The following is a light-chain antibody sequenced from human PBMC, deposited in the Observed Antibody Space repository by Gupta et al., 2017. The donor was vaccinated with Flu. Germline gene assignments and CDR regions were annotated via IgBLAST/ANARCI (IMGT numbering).Light chain of an antibody. V-gene: IGLV2-14*01. CDR1: SSDIGGSNY. CDR3: TSYRSSSRLV. J-gene: IGLJ1*01. Sequence: QSALTQPASVSGSPGQSITISCTGTSSDIGGSNYVSWYQQYPGKVPKLMIYDVSNRPAGVSARFSGSKAGNTASLTISGRQAEDEADYYCTSYRSSSRLVFGTGTKVTVL. CDR2: DVS.